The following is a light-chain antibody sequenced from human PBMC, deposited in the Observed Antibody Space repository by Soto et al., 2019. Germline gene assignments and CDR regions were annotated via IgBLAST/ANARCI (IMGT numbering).Light chain of an antibody. Sequence: EIVLTQSPGTLSLSPGEGATLSCRASQSVRSSYIAWYQQKPGQAPGLLIYGTSTRATGIPDRFRGSGSGTDFTLTVSRLEPEDFAVYFCQQYSVSPWTFGQGTRVEIK. CDR2: GTS. J-gene: IGKJ1*01. CDR1: QSVRSSY. CDR3: QQYSVSPWT. V-gene: IGKV3-20*01.